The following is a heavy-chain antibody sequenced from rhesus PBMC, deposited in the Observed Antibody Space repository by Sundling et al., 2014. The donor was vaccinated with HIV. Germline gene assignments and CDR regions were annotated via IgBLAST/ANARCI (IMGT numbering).Heavy chain of an antibody. J-gene: IGHJ1*01. CDR3: ARELKFALRTGEYFEF. CDR2: ISGNSGST. D-gene: IGHD1-26*01. CDR1: GYSISSGYY. V-gene: IGHV4-99*02. Sequence: QVQLQESGPGLVKPSETLSLTCAVSGYSISSGYYWGWIRQPPGKGLEYIGYISGNSGSTYYNPSLKSRLTISKDTSRSQFSLRLSSVTAADTAVYYCARELKFALRTGEYFEFWGQGALVTVSS.